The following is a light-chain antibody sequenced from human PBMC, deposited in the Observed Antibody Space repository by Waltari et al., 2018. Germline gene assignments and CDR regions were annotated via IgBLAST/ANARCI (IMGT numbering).Light chain of an antibody. CDR2: AAS. CDR3: QQTYSTPYT. CDR1: QSISSY. J-gene: IGKJ2*01. V-gene: IGKV1-39*01. Sequence: DIQMTQSPSSLSASLGDRVPITCRASQSISSYLSWYQQKSVKAPKLLIYAASSLQSGVPSRFSGSGSGTDFTLTISSLQPEDFATYYCQQTYSTPYTFGQGTKLEIK.